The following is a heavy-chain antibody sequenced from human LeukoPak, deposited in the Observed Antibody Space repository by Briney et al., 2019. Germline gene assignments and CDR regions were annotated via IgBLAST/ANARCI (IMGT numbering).Heavy chain of an antibody. CDR2: ISYDGSNK. J-gene: IGHJ4*02. CDR3: ARDYYDSSGYYAY. Sequence: HPGRSLRLSCAASGFTFSSYAMHWVRQAPGKGLEWVAVISYDGSNKYYADSVKGRFTISRDNSKNTLYLQMNSLRAEDTAVYYCARDYYDSSGYYAYWGQGTLVTVSS. V-gene: IGHV3-30*04. CDR1: GFTFSSYA. D-gene: IGHD3-22*01.